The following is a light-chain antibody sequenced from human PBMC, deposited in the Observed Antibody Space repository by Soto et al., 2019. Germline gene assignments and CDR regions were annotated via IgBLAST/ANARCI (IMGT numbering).Light chain of an antibody. CDR3: SSYTDTTTDV. Sequence: QSALPQPASVSGSPGQSITISCSGTSSDVGNYNYVSWYQQHPGKAPKVMIYEVSNRPTGDSYRFSGSKSRNTASLIIYDPQAEDEADYYRSSYTDTTTDVFATGTKLTVL. V-gene: IGLV2-14*01. J-gene: IGLJ1*01. CDR1: SSDVGNYNY. CDR2: EVS.